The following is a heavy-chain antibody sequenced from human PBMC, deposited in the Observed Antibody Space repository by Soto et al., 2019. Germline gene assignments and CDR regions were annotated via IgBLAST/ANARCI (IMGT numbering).Heavy chain of an antibody. V-gene: IGHV3-43*01. J-gene: IGHJ4*02. CDR2: ISWDGGST. Sequence: GGSLRLSCAASGFTFDDYTMHWVRQAPGKGLEWVSLISWDGGSTYYADSVKGRFTISRDNSKNSLYLQMNSLRTEDTALYYCAKGILSRAAAGHNFDYWGQGTLVTVSS. CDR3: AKGILSRAAAGHNFDY. D-gene: IGHD6-13*01. CDR1: GFTFDDYT.